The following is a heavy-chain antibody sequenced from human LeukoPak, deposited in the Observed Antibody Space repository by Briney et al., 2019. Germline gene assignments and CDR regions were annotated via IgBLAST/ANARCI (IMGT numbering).Heavy chain of an antibody. V-gene: IGHV3-21*01. Sequence: GGSLRLSCAGSGFTFSGYSMNWVRQAPGKGLEWVSSISRSSSYIYYADSVKGRFTISRDNAKNSLYLQMNSLRVEDTAVYYCARGPRRLLWFGEPQLNGWFDPWGQGTLVTVSP. CDR1: GFTFSGYS. J-gene: IGHJ5*02. CDR3: ARGPRRLLWFGEPQLNGWFDP. D-gene: IGHD3-10*01. CDR2: ISRSSSYI.